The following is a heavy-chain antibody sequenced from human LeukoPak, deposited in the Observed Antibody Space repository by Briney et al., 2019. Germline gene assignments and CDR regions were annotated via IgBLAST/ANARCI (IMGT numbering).Heavy chain of an antibody. Sequence: GGSLRLSCAASGFTFTTYSMNWVRQAPGKGLEWVSYISITSRTTYYADSVKGRFTISRDSAKNSLYLEMNSLRDEDTAVYYCATEKAFAFDIWGQGTVVTVSS. J-gene: IGHJ3*02. CDR2: ISITSRTT. CDR1: GFTFTTYS. V-gene: IGHV3-48*02. CDR3: ATEKAFAFDI.